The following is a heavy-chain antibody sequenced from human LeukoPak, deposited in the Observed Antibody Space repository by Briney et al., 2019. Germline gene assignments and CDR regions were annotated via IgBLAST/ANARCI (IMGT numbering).Heavy chain of an antibody. CDR2: IYYSGNT. V-gene: IGHV4-31*03. J-gene: IGHJ4*02. CDR3: ARSRGGHCSSTSCSRFDY. CDR1: GGSISSGGYY. D-gene: IGHD2-2*01. Sequence: SETLSLTCTVSGGSISSGGYYWNWIRQHPGKGLEWIGYIYYSGNTHYNPSLKSRVTISVDTSKNQFSLKVRSVTAADTAVYYCARSRGGHCSSTSCSRFDYWDQGTLVTVSS.